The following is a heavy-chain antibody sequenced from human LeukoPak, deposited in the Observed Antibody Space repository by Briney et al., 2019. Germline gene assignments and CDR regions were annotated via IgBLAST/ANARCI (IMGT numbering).Heavy chain of an antibody. CDR1: GFTFSSYA. J-gene: IGHJ6*02. Sequence: PGGSLRLSCAASGFTFSSYAMHWVRQAPGKGLEWVAVISYDGSNKYYADSVKGRFTISRDNSKNTLYLQMNSLRAEDTAVYYCARDVGDGYKYHYGMDVWGQGTTVTVSS. V-gene: IGHV3-30-3*01. CDR2: ISYDGSNK. CDR3: ARDVGDGYKYHYGMDV. D-gene: IGHD5-24*01.